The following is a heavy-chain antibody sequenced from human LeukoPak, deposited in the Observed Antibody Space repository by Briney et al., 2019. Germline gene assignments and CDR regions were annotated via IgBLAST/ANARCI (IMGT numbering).Heavy chain of an antibody. CDR3: ARGRRKIDY. Sequence: SETLSLTCAVYGGSFSGYYWSWIRQPPGKGLEWIGEINHSGSTNYNPSLKSRVTISVDTSKNQFSLKLSSVTAADTAVYYCARGRRKIDYWGQGTLVTVSS. J-gene: IGHJ4*02. CDR2: INHSGST. V-gene: IGHV4-34*01. CDR1: GGSFSGYY.